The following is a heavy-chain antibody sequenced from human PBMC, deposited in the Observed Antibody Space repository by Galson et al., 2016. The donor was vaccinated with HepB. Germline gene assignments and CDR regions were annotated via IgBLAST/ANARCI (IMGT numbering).Heavy chain of an antibody. CDR3: ASGLVSGTKY. V-gene: IGHV3-74*01. D-gene: IGHD2-8*01. CDR2: IKRDGTAA. CDR1: GLTFSGYW. Sequence: SLRLSCAASGLTFSGYWMHWVRQVPGKGLVWVSRIKRDGTAATYADSVRGRFTISRDNAKNTLYLQMNNLRVDDTALYYCASGLVSGTKYWGQGTLVTVSS. J-gene: IGHJ4*02.